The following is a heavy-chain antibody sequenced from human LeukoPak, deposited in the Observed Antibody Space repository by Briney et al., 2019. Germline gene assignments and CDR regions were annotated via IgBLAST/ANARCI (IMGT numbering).Heavy chain of an antibody. J-gene: IGHJ4*02. Sequence: GRSLRLSCAASGFTFDDYAMHWVRQAPGKGLEWVSVIYSGGSTYYADSVKGRFTISRDNSKNTLYLQMNSLRAEDTAVYYCARGTMAWGQGTLVTVSS. V-gene: IGHV3-53*01. CDR2: IYSGGST. CDR1: GFTFDDYA. D-gene: IGHD3-10*01. CDR3: ARGTMA.